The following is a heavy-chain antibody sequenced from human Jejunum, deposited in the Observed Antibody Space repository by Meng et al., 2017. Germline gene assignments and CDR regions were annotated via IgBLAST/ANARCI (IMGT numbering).Heavy chain of an antibody. CDR3: ARAGLDNRFHF. CDR2: IFYSGNT. Sequence: LSHTPTSTFSFPCHSIVVGGDVVLCQLQLPGKCLEWIGYIFYSGNTNYNPSLKSQVTISVDMSKNQFSLNLTSVTAADTAVYYCARAGLDNRFHFWGQGTLVTVSS. D-gene: IGHD2-2*03. J-gene: IGHJ4*02. V-gene: IGHV4-31*01. CDR1: CHSIVVGGDV.